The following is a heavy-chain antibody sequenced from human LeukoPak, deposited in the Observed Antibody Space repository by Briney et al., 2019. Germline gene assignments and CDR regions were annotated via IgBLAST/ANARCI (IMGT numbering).Heavy chain of an antibody. V-gene: IGHV1-69*08. CDR1: GGTFRRHT. D-gene: IGHD2-15*01. J-gene: IGHJ6*02. Sequence: SVKVSCRASGGTFRRHTISWVRQAPGQGLEWIGRVIPILDKTKYAQHFQGRVTITADKSTSTAYMELSSLRSDDTAVYYCAREDFSDATGFYNYALDVWGQGTTVTVSS. CDR2: VIPILDKT. CDR3: AREDFSDATGFYNYALDV.